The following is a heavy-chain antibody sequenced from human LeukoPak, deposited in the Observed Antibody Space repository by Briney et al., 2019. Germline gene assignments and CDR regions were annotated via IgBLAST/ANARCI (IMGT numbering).Heavy chain of an antibody. J-gene: IGHJ2*01. Sequence: PGGSLRLSCAASGFTFSDSWMHWVRQAPGKGLSWVSHINTDGSSTRYADSVKGRFTISRDNAKNTLYLQMNSLRAEDTAVYYCARPTGRGFDLWGRGTLVTVSS. CDR1: GFTFSDSW. D-gene: IGHD3-9*01. V-gene: IGHV3-74*01. CDR3: ARPTGRGFDL. CDR2: INTDGSST.